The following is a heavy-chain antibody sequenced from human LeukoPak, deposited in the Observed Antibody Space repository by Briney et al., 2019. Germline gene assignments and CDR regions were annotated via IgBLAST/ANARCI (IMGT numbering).Heavy chain of an antibody. CDR2: ISSGSKYI. J-gene: IGHJ4*02. CDR3: ARALSYSYGSMDF. CDR1: VFTFSSYS. V-gene: IGHV3-21*01. Sequence: GGSLRLSCAASVFTFSSYSMNWVRQAPGKGLEWVLSISSGSKYIYNADSVKGRFTISRDNAKNSLYLQMNSLRAEDTAVYYCARALSYSYGSMDFWGQGTLVIVSS. D-gene: IGHD5-18*01.